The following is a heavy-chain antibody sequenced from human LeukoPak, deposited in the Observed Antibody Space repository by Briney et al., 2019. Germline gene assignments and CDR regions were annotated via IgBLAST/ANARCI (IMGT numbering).Heavy chain of an antibody. CDR3: ARDSHYYDSSGMAYYFDY. Sequence: PRGSLRLSCAASGFTFSSYAMHWVRQAPGKGLEWVAVISYDGSNKYYADSVKGRFTISRDNSKNTLYLQMNSLRAEDTAVYYCARDSHYYDSSGMAYYFDYWGQGPLVRVSS. J-gene: IGHJ4*02. D-gene: IGHD3-22*01. CDR2: ISYDGSNK. V-gene: IGHV3-30-3*01. CDR1: GFTFSSYA.